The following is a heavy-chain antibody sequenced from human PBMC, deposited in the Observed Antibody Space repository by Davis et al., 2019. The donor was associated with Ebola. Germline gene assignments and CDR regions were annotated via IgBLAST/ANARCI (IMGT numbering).Heavy chain of an antibody. CDR2: INPSGGST. Sequence: ASVKVSCKASGYTFTNYYMHWVRQAPGHGLEWMGMINPSGGSTNYAQKFQGRVTMTRDTSTSTVYMELSSLRSEDTAVYYCARAIYYYDNSGYSDYWGQGTLFTVSS. D-gene: IGHD3-22*01. CDR1: GYTFTNYY. J-gene: IGHJ4*02. V-gene: IGHV1-46*01. CDR3: ARAIYYYDNSGYSDY.